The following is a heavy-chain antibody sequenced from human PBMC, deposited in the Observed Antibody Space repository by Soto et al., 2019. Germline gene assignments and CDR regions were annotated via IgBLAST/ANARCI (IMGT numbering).Heavy chain of an antibody. J-gene: IGHJ4*02. CDR1: DFTFGNYG. CDR2: IKPDGGGK. Sequence: GGSLRLSCATSDFTFGNYGINWVRQAPGRGLEWVANIKPDGGGKNYVDSVKGRFTISRDNVRNSASLQMNSLRLEDTAVYFCFGGNGGPQWRQRALDTV. CDR3: FGGNGGPQ. V-gene: IGHV3-7*03. D-gene: IGHD3-16*01.